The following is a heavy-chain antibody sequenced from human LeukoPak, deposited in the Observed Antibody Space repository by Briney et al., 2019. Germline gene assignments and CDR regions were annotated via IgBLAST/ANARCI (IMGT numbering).Heavy chain of an antibody. CDR1: GYTFTSYD. J-gene: IGHJ4*02. CDR2: MNPNSGNT. V-gene: IGHV1-8*03. CDR3: ARGSSIRYYDFWSGYFGDYYFDY. Sequence: ASVKVSCTASGYTFTSYDINGVRQAPGQGLEWMGWMNPNSGNTVYAQKFQGRVTITRNTSISTANMELSSLRSEDTAVYYCARGSSIRYYDFWSGYFGDYYFDYWGQGTLVTVSS. D-gene: IGHD3-3*01.